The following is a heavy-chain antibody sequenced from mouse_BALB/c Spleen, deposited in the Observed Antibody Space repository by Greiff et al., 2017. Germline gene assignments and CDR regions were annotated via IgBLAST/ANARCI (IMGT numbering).Heavy chain of an antibody. V-gene: IGHV14-3*02. CDR1: GFNIKDTY. D-gene: IGHD1-2*01. CDR3: ARGTATGY. CDR2: IDPANGNT. J-gene: IGHJ2*01. Sequence: VHVKQSGAELVKPGASVKLSCTASGFNIKDTYMHWVKQRPEQGLEWIGRIDPANGNTKYDPKFQGKATITADTSSNTAYLQLSSLTSEDTAVYYCARGTATGYWGQGTTLTVSS.